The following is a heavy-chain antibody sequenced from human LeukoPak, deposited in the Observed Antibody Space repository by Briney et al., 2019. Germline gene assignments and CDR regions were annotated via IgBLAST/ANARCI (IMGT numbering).Heavy chain of an antibody. J-gene: IGHJ6*03. CDR1: GFTVSSNY. D-gene: IGHD6-13*01. CDR3: ASRTGYSSSQYYYYMDV. CDR2: IYSGGST. Sequence: PGGSLRLSCAASGFTVSSNYMSWVRPAPGKGLEWVSVIYSGGSTYYADFVKGRFTISRDNSKNTLYLQMNSLRAEDTAVYYCASRTGYSSSQYYYYMDVWGKGTTVTISS. V-gene: IGHV3-53*01.